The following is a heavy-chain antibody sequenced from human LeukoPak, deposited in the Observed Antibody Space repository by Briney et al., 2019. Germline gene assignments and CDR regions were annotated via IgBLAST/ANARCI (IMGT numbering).Heavy chain of an antibody. CDR3: ARGMWTSIDY. CDR2: ISSSSSYI. V-gene: IGHV3-21*01. CDR1: GFTFSSYS. J-gene: IGHJ4*02. D-gene: IGHD2-21*01. Sequence: GGSLRLSCAASGFTFSSYSMNWVRQAPGRGLEWVSSISSSSSYIYYADSVKGRFTISRDNAKNSPYLQMNSLRAEDTAVYYCARGMWTSIDYWGQGTLVTVSS.